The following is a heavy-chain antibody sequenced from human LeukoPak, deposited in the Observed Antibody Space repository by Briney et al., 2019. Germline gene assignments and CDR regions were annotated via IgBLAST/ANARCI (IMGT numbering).Heavy chain of an antibody. CDR2: ISSSSSYI. Sequence: GGSLRLSCAASGFTFSSYSMNWVRQAPGKGLEGVSSISSSSSYIYYADSVKGRFTISRDNAKNSLYLQMNSLRAEDTAVYYCARDRYCSSTSCPVNWFDPWGQGTLVTVSS. CDR3: ARDRYCSSTSCPVNWFDP. CDR1: GFTFSSYS. V-gene: IGHV3-21*01. D-gene: IGHD2-2*01. J-gene: IGHJ5*02.